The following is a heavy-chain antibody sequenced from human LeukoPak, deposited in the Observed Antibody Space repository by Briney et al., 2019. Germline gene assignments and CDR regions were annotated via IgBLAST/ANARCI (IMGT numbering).Heavy chain of an antibody. CDR2: MNPNSGNT. CDR3: ARGFPRIAAAGTRWFDP. D-gene: IGHD6-13*01. J-gene: IGHJ5*02. V-gene: IGHV1-8*01. Sequence: GASVKVSCKASGYTFTSYDINWVRQATGQGLEWMGWMNPNSGNTGYAQEFQGRVTMTRTTSISTAYMELSSLRSEDTAVYYCARGFPRIAAAGTRWFDPWGQGALVTVSS. CDR1: GYTFTSYD.